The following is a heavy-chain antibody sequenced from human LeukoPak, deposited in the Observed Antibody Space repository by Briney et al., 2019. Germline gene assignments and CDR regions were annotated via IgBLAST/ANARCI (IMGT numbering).Heavy chain of an antibody. CDR2: INHSGST. Sequence: SETLSLTCAVYGGSFSGYYWSWIRQPPGKGLEWIGEINHSGSTNYNPSLKSRVTISVDTSKNQFSLKLSSVTAADTAVYYCAREYNWNGWDYFDYWGQGTLVTVSS. D-gene: IGHD1-20*01. CDR3: AREYNWNGWDYFDY. CDR1: GGSFSGYY. J-gene: IGHJ4*02. V-gene: IGHV4-34*01.